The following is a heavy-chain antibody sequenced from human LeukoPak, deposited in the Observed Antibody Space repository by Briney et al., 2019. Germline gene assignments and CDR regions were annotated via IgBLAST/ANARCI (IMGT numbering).Heavy chain of an antibody. J-gene: IGHJ4*02. CDR2: ISYSGST. D-gene: IGHD6-13*01. CDR3: ARLGPAAGTSFDY. V-gene: IGHV4-59*08. Sequence: ASETLSLTCTVSAGSISNYYWSWIRQPPGKGLEWIGYISYSGSTNYNSSLKSRVTISVDTSKNQFSLKLSSVTAADTAVYYCARLGPAAGTSFDYWGQGTLVTVSS. CDR1: AGSISNYY.